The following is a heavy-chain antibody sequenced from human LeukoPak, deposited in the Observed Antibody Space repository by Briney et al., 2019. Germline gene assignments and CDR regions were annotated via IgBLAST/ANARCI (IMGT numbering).Heavy chain of an antibody. Sequence: PSETLSLTCTVSGGSISSYYWNWIRQPPGKGLEWIGYIYHFGSTNYNPSLKSRVTISLDTSENQFSLKLTSVTAADTALYFCARTHFDSLGWFDPWGQGIQVIVSS. CDR3: ARTHFDSLGWFDP. J-gene: IGHJ5*02. D-gene: IGHD3-9*01. CDR2: IYHFGST. CDR1: GGSISSYY. V-gene: IGHV4-59*12.